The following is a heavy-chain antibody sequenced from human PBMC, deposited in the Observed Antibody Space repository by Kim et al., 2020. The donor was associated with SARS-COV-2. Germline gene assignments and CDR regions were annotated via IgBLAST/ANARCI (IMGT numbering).Heavy chain of an antibody. J-gene: IGHJ4*02. V-gene: IGHV5-10-1*01. CDR2: IDPSDSYT. Sequence: GESLKISCKGSGYSFTSYWISWVRQMPGKGLEWMGRIDPSDSYTNYSPSFQGHVTISADKSISTAYLQWSSLKASDTAMYYCARMDYYGSGSPYFDYWGQGTLVTVSS. D-gene: IGHD3-10*01. CDR1: GYSFTSYW. CDR3: ARMDYYGSGSPYFDY.